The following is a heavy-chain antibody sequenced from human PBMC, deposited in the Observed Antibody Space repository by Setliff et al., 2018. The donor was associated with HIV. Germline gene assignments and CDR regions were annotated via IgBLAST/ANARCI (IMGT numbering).Heavy chain of an antibody. Sequence: PGGSLRLSCAASGFTFDDYSMNWVRQAPGKGLEWVSCVSSGGSFIYYADSVKGRFTISRDNAGRSLYLQMNSLKVEDTAVYYCTAGHYGPNPWGQGTPVTVSS. CDR1: GFTFDDYS. D-gene: IGHD3-10*01. J-gene: IGHJ5*01. V-gene: IGHV3-21*01. CDR2: VSSGGSFI. CDR3: TAGHYGPNP.